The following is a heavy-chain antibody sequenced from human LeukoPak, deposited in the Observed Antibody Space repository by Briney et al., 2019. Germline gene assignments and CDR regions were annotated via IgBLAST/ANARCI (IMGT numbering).Heavy chain of an antibody. V-gene: IGHV3-74*01. Sequence: WGSLRLSCAASGFTFSSYWMHWVRQAPGKGLVWVSRISSDGSGTNYADSVKGRFTISRDNAKNSLYLQMNSLRAEDTAVYYCASGATYPLDYWGQGTLVTVSS. CDR3: ASGATYPLDY. CDR2: ISSDGSGT. D-gene: IGHD1-26*01. CDR1: GFTFSSYW. J-gene: IGHJ4*02.